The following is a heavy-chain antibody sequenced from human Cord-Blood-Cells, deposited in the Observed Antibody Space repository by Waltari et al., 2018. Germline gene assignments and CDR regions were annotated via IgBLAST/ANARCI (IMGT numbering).Heavy chain of an antibody. CDR3: AKRATETGAALDY. Sequence: QVQLVESGGGVVQPGGSLRLSCAASGFTFRSLGMHWVRKAPGKGLEWVAFIRYDGSNKYYADSVKGRFTISRDNSKNTLYLQMNSLRAEDTAVYYCAKRATETGAALDYWGQGTLVTVSS. CDR2: IRYDGSNK. D-gene: IGHD7-27*01. V-gene: IGHV3-30*02. J-gene: IGHJ4*02. CDR1: GFTFRSLG.